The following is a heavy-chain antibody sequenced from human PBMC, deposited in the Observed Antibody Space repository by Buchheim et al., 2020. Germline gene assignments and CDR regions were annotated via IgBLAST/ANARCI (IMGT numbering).Heavy chain of an antibody. D-gene: IGHD2-2*01. CDR3: ARGSTTILDY. Sequence: QVHLVQSGAEVKRPGSSVKVPCKASGGSFTSYALSWVRQAPGQGLEWLGRILPILGTVGYAQKFQGRVTLTADKSTSTAYMELSSLRSDDTAVYYCARGSTTILDYWGQGTL. CDR2: ILPILGTV. V-gene: IGHV1-69*04. CDR1: GGSFTSYA. J-gene: IGHJ4*02.